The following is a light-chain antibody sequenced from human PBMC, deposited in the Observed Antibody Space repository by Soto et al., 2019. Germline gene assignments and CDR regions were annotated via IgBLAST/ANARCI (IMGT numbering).Light chain of an antibody. J-gene: IGLJ2*01. CDR3: SSYAGSGVVI. V-gene: IGLV2-23*02. Sequence: QSALTQPASVSGSPGQSITISCTGTSSDVGSYNVVSWYQQHPGKAPKLMIYEVTEPPSGVSNRFSGSKSGNTASLTVSGLQAEDEADYYCSSYAGSGVVIFGGGTKLTVL. CDR2: EVT. CDR1: SSDVGSYNV.